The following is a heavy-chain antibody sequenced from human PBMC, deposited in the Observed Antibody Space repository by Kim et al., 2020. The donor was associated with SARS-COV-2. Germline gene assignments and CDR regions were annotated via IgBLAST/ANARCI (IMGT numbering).Heavy chain of an antibody. D-gene: IGHD2-2*01. CDR3: ARVTRSTSKKGGDFDY. V-gene: IGHV1-3*01. Sequence: KFHGSVTITRDTSASTAYMELSSLRSEDTAVYYCARVTRSTSKKGGDFDYWGQGTLVTVSS. J-gene: IGHJ4*02.